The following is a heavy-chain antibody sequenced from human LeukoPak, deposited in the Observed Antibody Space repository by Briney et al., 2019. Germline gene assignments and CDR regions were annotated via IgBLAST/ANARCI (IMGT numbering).Heavy chain of an antibody. V-gene: IGHV3-48*03. CDR2: ISDNGGAM. Sequence: GGSLRLSCTASVFTFSGYEMTWVRQAPGKGLEWMSYISDNGGAMHYADSVRGRFTISRDDAKNSLYLHMNSLRVEGTAIYYCARKTDRLGAVGRDRYFDLWGRGTLITVSS. CDR3: ARKTDRLGAVGRDRYFDL. D-gene: IGHD6-13*01. J-gene: IGHJ2*01. CDR1: VFTFSGYE.